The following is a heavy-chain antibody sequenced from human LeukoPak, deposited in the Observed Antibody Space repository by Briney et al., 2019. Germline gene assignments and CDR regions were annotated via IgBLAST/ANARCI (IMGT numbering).Heavy chain of an antibody. Sequence: GGSLRLSCVASGFTFSNYWMTWVRQAPGKGLEWVAKIRGDGNEKYYLDSVKGRLTVSRDNAQNSLFLQMNSPRAEDTAVYYCARHCSNGVCLDYWGQGTLVTVSS. V-gene: IGHV3-7*01. CDR2: IRGDGNEK. CDR1: GFTFSNYW. J-gene: IGHJ4*02. D-gene: IGHD2-8*01. CDR3: ARHCSNGVCLDY.